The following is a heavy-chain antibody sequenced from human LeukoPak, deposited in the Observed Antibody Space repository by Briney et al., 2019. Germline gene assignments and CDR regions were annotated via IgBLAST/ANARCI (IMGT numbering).Heavy chain of an antibody. CDR1: GGSFSGYY. J-gene: IGHJ4*02. D-gene: IGHD2-2*02. CDR2: INHSGST. Sequence: SETLSLTCAVYGGSFSGYYWSWIRQPPGKGLEWIGEINHSGSTNYNPSLKSRVTISVDTSKNQFSLRLSSVTAADTAVYYCARHSAVACSSTNCFTYGNYFDYWGQGTLATVSS. V-gene: IGHV4-34*01. CDR3: ARHSAVACSSTNCFTYGNYFDY.